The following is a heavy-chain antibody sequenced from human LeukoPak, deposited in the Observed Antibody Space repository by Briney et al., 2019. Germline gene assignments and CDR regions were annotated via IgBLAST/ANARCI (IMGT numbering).Heavy chain of an antibody. CDR3: VKSPGGSGSYVDH. V-gene: IGHV3-64D*06. CDR2: VRHDEGTT. Sequence: PGRSLRLSCAASRFTFSSYAMYWVRQAPGKGLEYASGVRHDEGTTYYADSVKGRFTISRDNSKNTLYLQMSSLRPEDTAVYYCVKSPGGSGSYVDHWGQGTLVTVSS. CDR1: RFTFSSYA. D-gene: IGHD3-10*01. J-gene: IGHJ4*02.